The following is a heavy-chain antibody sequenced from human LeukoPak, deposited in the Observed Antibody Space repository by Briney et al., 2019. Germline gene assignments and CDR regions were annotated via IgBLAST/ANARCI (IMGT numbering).Heavy chain of an antibody. CDR3: ATDYGDYEPIDY. CDR1: GVSLSNYA. Sequence: GGSLRLSCTASGVSLSNYAMHWVRRPPGRGLEWVAVISFDGTNKYYGDSVEGRFSVSRDNSKDTLYLQMNSLRPDDTAMYYCATDYGDYEPIDYWGQGTLVTVSS. CDR2: ISFDGTNK. D-gene: IGHD4-17*01. J-gene: IGHJ4*02. V-gene: IGHV3-30*04.